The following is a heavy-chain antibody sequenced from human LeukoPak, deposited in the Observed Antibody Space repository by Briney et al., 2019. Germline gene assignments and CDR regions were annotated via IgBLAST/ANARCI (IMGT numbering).Heavy chain of an antibody. D-gene: IGHD6-13*01. CDR2: INPNSGGT. J-gene: IGHJ4*02. CDR1: GYTFTNYY. Sequence: ASVKVSCKASGYTFTNYYIHWVRQAPGQGLEWMGWINPNSGGTNYAQKFQGRVTMTRDTSISTAYMELSRLRSDDTAVYYCARAHRIAAAGTTAYWGQGTLVTVSS. V-gene: IGHV1-2*02. CDR3: ARAHRIAAAGTTAY.